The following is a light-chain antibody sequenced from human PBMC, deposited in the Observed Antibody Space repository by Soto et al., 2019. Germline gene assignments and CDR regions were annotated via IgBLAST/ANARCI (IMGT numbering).Light chain of an antibody. CDR1: QSVSSIH. CDR2: GAS. V-gene: IGKV3-15*01. CDR3: QQYNTWPGWT. J-gene: IGKJ1*01. Sequence: ESVLTQSAGTLSLSPGERAALSCTPSQSVSSIHVAWFQPTPGQAARLLIHGASTRATAIPARFSGSGSGTEVTLTIISLQSEDLAVYHCQQYNTWPGWTFGEGTKVDIK.